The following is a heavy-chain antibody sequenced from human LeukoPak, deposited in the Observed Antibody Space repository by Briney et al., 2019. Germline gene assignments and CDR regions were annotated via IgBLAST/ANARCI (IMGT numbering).Heavy chain of an antibody. V-gene: IGHV4-34*01. J-gene: IGHJ4*02. Sequence: SETLSLTCAAYGGSFRGYFWSWIRQAPGKGLEWIGEINHSGITNYNPSLQSGVTISVDTSNNQFSLKLSSVTAADTAVYYCARGVGFVKIDYWGQGTLVTVSS. CDR1: GGSFRGYF. D-gene: IGHD3-10*01. CDR3: ARGVGFVKIDY. CDR2: INHSGIT.